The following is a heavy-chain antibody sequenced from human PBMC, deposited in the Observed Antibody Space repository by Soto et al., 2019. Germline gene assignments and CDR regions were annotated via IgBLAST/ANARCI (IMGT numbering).Heavy chain of an antibody. Sequence: VQLVESGGGLVQPGRSLRLSCAASGFTFDDYAMHWVRQAPGKGLEWVSGISWNSGSIGYADSVKGRFTISRDNAKNSLYLQMNSLRAEDTALYYCAKGLTIYFDQRDDAFDIWGQGTMVTVSS. CDR1: GFTFDDYA. CDR2: ISWNSGSI. V-gene: IGHV3-9*01. CDR3: AKGLTIYFDQRDDAFDI. D-gene: IGHD3-9*01. J-gene: IGHJ3*02.